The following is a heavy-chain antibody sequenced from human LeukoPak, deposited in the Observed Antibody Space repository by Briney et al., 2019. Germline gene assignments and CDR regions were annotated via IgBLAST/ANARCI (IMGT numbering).Heavy chain of an antibody. V-gene: IGHV1-2*05. CDR1: GYTFTANY. CDR3: ARVGAAAGFDP. CDR2: INPNTGVK. D-gene: IGHD6-13*01. J-gene: IGHJ5*02. Sequence: GASVKVSCKASGYTFTANYIHWVRQAPGQGLEWMGRINPNTGVKNYAEKFQGRVTMTRNTSINTAYMELSRLTSDDTVVYHCARVGAAAGFDPWGQGTLVTVSS.